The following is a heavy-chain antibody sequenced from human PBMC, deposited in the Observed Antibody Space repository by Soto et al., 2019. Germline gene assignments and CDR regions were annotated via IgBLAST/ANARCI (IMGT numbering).Heavy chain of an antibody. CDR2: ISAYNGNT. D-gene: IGHD5-18*01. CDR1: GYTFTSYG. CDR3: ARELTWIQLWLQSYYYYGMDV. Sequence: QVQLVQSGAEVKKPGASVKVSCKASGYTFTSYGISWVRQAPGQGLEWMGWISAYNGNTNYAQKLQGRVTMTTDTSTSTAYMELRSLRSDDTAVYYCARELTWIQLWLQSYYYYGMDVWGQGTTVTVSS. V-gene: IGHV1-18*01. J-gene: IGHJ6*02.